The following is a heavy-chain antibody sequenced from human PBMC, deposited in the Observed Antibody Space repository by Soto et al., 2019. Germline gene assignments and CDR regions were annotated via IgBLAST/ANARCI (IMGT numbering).Heavy chain of an antibody. CDR2: ITSDTKTI. Sequence: EVQLVESGGDLVQRGGSLRLSCVASGFTFSVYSMNWVRQAPGKGLEWFSYITSDTKTIKYADSGKGRFTISRDNAKNSVYLQMTSLRDDYTAVYYCARSVEGHFDYWGQGTVVTVSS. CDR1: GFTFSVYS. J-gene: IGHJ4*02. V-gene: IGHV3-48*02. CDR3: ARSVEGHFDY. D-gene: IGHD6-19*01.